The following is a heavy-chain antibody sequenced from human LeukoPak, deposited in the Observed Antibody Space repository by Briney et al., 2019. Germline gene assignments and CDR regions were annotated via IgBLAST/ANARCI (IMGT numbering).Heavy chain of an antibody. CDR1: GFTFSSYA. CDR3: AKDYRGSGPKGFDY. J-gene: IGHJ4*02. CDR2: ISGSNSNT. D-gene: IGHD3-10*01. V-gene: IGHV3-23*01. Sequence: GGSLRLSCAASGFTFSSYAMNWVRQAPGKGLEWVSAISGSNSNTYYTDSVKGRFTISRDNSKSTLYLQMNSLRAEDTAVYYCAKDYRGSGPKGFDYWGQGTLVTVSS.